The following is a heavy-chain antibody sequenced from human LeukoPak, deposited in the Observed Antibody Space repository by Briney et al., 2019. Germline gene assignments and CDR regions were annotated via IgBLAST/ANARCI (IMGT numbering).Heavy chain of an antibody. J-gene: IGHJ4*02. V-gene: IGHV4-39*01. CDR2: IYYSGST. CDR3: ARNRRYLRGDPDSYYFDY. Sequence: PSETLSLTCTVSGGSISSSNYYWGWIRQPPGKGLEWIGSIYYSGSTYYNPSLKSRVTISVDTSKNQFSLKLSSVTAADTAVYYCARNRRYLRGDPDSYYFDYWGQGTLVTVSS. D-gene: IGHD3-10*01. CDR1: GGSISSSNYY.